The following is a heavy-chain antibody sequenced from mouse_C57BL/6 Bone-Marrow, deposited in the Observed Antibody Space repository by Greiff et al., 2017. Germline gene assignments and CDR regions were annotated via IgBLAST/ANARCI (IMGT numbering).Heavy chain of an antibody. CDR2: LNPNNGGT. Sequence: EVQLQQSGPELVKPGASVKISCKASGYTFTDYYMNWVKQRHGTSLEWLGDLNPNNGGTSYNQQFKGKATLTVDKSSSTAYMELRSLTSYDSAGNYCARTGWYDYLDDWGQGTTLTVSS. V-gene: IGHV1-26*01. CDR3: ARTGWYDYLDD. CDR1: GYTFTDYY. J-gene: IGHJ2*01. D-gene: IGHD2-14*01.